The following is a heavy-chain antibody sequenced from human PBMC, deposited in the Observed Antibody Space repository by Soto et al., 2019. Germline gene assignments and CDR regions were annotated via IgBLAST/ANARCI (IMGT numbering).Heavy chain of an antibody. Sequence: EVQLLQSGGGLVQPGGSLRLSCAGSGFTFSNYAMSWVRQAPGKGLEWVSAISSAVNTYYADSVKGRFTISRDNSKNMLSLQMNSLRAEDTAVYYCAKQVRDGTSSPYYFDYWGQGTLVTVSS. CDR2: ISSAVNT. J-gene: IGHJ4*02. CDR1: GFTFSNYA. V-gene: IGHV3-23*01. D-gene: IGHD6-6*01. CDR3: AKQVRDGTSSPYYFDY.